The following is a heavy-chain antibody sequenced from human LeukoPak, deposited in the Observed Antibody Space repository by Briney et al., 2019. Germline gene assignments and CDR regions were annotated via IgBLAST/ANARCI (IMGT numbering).Heavy chain of an antibody. D-gene: IGHD3-10*01. V-gene: IGHV4-39*07. CDR1: SGSISTSNYY. CDR3: AKSNGYGLIGI. J-gene: IGHJ3*02. Sequence: SQTLSLTCAVSSGSISTSNYYWGWVRQPPGKALEWIGNIFYSGSTYYSPSLKSRVTISLDTSRNQFSLKLNSVTAADTAVYYCAKSNGYGLIGIWGQGTMVTVSS. CDR2: IFYSGST.